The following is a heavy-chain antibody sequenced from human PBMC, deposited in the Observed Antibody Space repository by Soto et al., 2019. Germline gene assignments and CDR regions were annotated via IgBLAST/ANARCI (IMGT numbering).Heavy chain of an antibody. CDR1: GFTFSSYQ. V-gene: IGHV3-7*01. D-gene: IGHD3-10*01. CDR3: ARVAPYYYGSGSYYFDY. J-gene: IGHJ4*02. Sequence: GGSLRLSCAASGFTFSSYQMNWVRQAPGKGLEWVANIKQDGSEKYYVDSVKGRFTISRDNAKNSLYLQMNSLRAEDTAVYYCARVAPYYYGSGSYYFDYWGQGTLVTVSS. CDR2: IKQDGSEK.